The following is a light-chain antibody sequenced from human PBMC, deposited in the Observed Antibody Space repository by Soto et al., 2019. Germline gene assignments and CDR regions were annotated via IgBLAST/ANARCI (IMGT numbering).Light chain of an antibody. CDR3: QQYNNWPPFT. CDR1: QSISSN. J-gene: IGKJ2*01. V-gene: IGKV3-15*01. Sequence: EIVMTQSPATLYVSPGDRATVYCRASQSISSNLAWYQHKPGQAPRLLIYGASTRATGVPDRFSGSGSGAEFTLTISNLQSEDFAVYYCQQYNNWPPFTFGQGTKLEIK. CDR2: GAS.